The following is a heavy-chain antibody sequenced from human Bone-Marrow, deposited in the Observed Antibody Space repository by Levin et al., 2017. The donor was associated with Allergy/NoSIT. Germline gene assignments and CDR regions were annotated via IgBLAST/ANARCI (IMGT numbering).Heavy chain of an antibody. J-gene: IGHJ4*01. CDR1: GFPFSYYS. V-gene: IGHV3-30-3*01. Sequence: PGGSLRLSCAASGFPFSYYSMHWARQAPGKGLEWVAVISYDGNNKNYADSVKGRFTISRDTSKNTLYVQMNSLRGEDTAVYYCARGRHTVMELAFDYWGQGTLVTVSS. D-gene: IGHD1-26*01. CDR2: ISYDGNNK. CDR3: ARGRHTVMELAFDY.